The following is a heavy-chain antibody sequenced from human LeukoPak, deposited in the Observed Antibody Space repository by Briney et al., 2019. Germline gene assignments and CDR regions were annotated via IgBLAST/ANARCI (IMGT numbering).Heavy chain of an antibody. V-gene: IGHV3-7*04. CDR3: ARYYYYYMDG. J-gene: IGHJ6*03. CDR2: IKKDGGEK. Sequence: GGSLRLSCAASGFTFRDYWMMWVRQAPGNGLEWVASIKKDGGEKSYVDSVKGRFTISRDNAKNSLYLQMNSLRAEDTAVYYCARYYYYYMDGWGKGTTVTVSS. CDR1: GFTFRDYW.